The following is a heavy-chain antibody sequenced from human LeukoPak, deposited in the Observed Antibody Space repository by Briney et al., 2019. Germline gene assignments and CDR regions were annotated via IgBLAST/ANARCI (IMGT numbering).Heavy chain of an antibody. CDR2: IIPIFGTA. J-gene: IGHJ4*02. D-gene: IGHD3-10*01. CDR1: GGTFSSYA. V-gene: IGHV1-69*01. CDR3: AGGGHGSGSFGQHYFDY. Sequence: SVKVSCKASGGTFSSYAISWVRQAPGQGVEWMGGIIPIFGTANYAQKFQGRVTITADESTSTAYMELSSLRSEDTAVYYCAGGGHGSGSFGQHYFDYWGQGTLVTVSS.